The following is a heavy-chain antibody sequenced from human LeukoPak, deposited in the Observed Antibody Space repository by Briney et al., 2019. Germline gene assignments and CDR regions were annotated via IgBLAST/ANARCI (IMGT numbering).Heavy chain of an antibody. CDR3: ATGYCSSTSCLETD. CDR2: ISYDGINK. J-gene: IGHJ4*02. Sequence: GGSLRLCCAASGFTFSSYAMHWVRQAPGKGLEGVAVISYDGINKYYADSVKGRFTISRDNSKNTLFLQMNSLRVEDTAVYYCATGYCSSTSCLETDWGQGTLVTVSS. V-gene: IGHV3-30*03. CDR1: GFTFSSYA. D-gene: IGHD2-2*01.